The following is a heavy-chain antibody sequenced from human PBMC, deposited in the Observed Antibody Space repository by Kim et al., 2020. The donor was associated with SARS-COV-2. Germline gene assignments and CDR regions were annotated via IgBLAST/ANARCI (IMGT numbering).Heavy chain of an antibody. CDR3: ARKPTTSSWSYYFEY. V-gene: IGHV3-30*01. D-gene: IGHD6-13*01. J-gene: IGHJ4*01. Sequence: ADSVNGRFTISRDNAKSTLYRQMNSLGVADTAVYFCARKPTTSSWSYYFEYWGQGTLVTVSS.